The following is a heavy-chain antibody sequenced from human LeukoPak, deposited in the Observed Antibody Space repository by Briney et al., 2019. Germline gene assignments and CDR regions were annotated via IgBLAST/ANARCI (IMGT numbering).Heavy chain of an antibody. CDR3: ARAQPDYYVSSGSIIGFDP. Sequence: SVKVSCKASGGTFSSYAISWVRQAPGQGLEWMGGIIPIFGTANYAQKFQGRVTITADESTSTAYMELSSLRSEDTAVYYCARAQPDYYVSSGSIIGFDPWGQGTLVTVSS. V-gene: IGHV1-69*13. CDR2: IIPIFGTA. D-gene: IGHD3-22*01. J-gene: IGHJ5*02. CDR1: GGTFSSYA.